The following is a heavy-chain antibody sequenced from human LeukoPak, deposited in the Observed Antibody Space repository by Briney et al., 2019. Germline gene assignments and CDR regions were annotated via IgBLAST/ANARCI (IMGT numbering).Heavy chain of an antibody. CDR1: GFTFSSYS. J-gene: IGHJ3*02. V-gene: IGHV3-21*04. CDR3: AKRYGGSRGAFGI. Sequence: GGSLRLSCAASGFTFSSYSMNWVRQAPGKGLEWVSSISSSSSYIYYADSVKGRFTISRDNAKNSLYLQMNSLRAEDTAVYYCAKRYGGSRGAFGIWGQGTMVTVSS. CDR2: ISSSSSYI. D-gene: IGHD1-26*01.